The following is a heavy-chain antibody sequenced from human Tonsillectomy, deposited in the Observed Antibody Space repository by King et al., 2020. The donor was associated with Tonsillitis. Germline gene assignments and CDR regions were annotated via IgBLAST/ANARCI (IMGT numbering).Heavy chain of an antibody. CDR3: AKDYYDSRGYYRWFDY. CDR2: ISGNAGST. Sequence: EVQLVESGGGLVQPGGSLRLSCAASGFTFSSYAMSWVRQAPGKGLEWVSAISGNAGSTYYADSVKGRFTISRDNSKNTLYLQMNSLRGEDTAVYYCAKDYYDSRGYYRWFDYWGQGTLVTVSS. J-gene: IGHJ4*02. V-gene: IGHV3-23*04. D-gene: IGHD3-22*01. CDR1: GFTFSSYA.